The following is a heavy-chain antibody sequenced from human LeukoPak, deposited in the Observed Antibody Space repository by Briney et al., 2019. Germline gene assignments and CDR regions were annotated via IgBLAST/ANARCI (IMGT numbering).Heavy chain of an antibody. CDR3: AKAGAPYYYDSSGYYPKYYFDY. V-gene: IGHV3-23*01. CDR1: GFTFDDYA. D-gene: IGHD3-22*01. CDR2: ISGSGGST. J-gene: IGHJ4*02. Sequence: GRSLRLSCAVSGFTFDDYAMHWVRQVPGKGLEWVSGISGSGGSTYYADSVKGRFTISRDNSKNTLYLQMNSLRAEDTAVYYCAKAGAPYYYDSSGYYPKYYFDYWGQGTLVTVSS.